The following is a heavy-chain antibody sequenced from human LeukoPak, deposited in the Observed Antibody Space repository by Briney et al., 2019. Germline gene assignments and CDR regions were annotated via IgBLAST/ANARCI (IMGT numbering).Heavy chain of an antibody. CDR3: AGPYISRFIY. J-gene: IGHJ4*02. V-gene: IGHV4-59*08. Sequence: SETLSLTCTVSGGSISNYYWSWIRQPPGKGLEWIGYIHYSGSTNYNASLKSRVTISADMSKNQFSLNLSSVTAADTAVYYCAGPYISRFIYWGQGTLVTVSS. CDR1: GGSISNYY. CDR2: IHYSGST. D-gene: IGHD2-21*01.